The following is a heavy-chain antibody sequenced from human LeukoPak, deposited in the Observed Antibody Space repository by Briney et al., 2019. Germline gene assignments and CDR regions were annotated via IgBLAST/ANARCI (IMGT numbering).Heavy chain of an antibody. V-gene: IGHV4-34*01. CDR2: INARGDT. Sequence: SETLSLTCAVYGWSFNDYYWNWVRQAQGKGLEWIGEINARGDTNYNPSLKSRVTISVDSSKNQFSLTLTSMIAADTAIYYCARGQVPAARGYNWFDPWGQGTLVTVSS. D-gene: IGHD2-2*01. J-gene: IGHJ5*02. CDR1: GWSFNDYY. CDR3: ARGQVPAARGYNWFDP.